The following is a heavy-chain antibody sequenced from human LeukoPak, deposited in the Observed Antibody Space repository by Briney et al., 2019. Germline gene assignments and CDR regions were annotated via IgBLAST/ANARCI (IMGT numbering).Heavy chain of an antibody. CDR2: IRYDGSNK. D-gene: IGHD2-2*01. CDR1: GFTFSSYG. V-gene: IGHV3-30*02. Sequence: GGSLRLSCAASGFTFSSYGMHWVRQAPGKGLEWVAFIRYDGSNKYYADSVKGRFTISRDNSKNTLYLQMNSLRAEDTVVYYCAKGTDREPKRLTAAKGFQHWGQGTLVTVSS. J-gene: IGHJ1*01. CDR3: AKGTDREPKRLTAAKGFQH.